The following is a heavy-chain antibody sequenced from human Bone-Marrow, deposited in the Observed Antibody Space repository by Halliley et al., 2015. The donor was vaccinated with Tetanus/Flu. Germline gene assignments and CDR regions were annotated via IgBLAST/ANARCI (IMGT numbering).Heavy chain of an antibody. V-gene: IGHV3-30*18. CDR2: SHDGSDK. J-gene: IGHJ4*02. D-gene: IGHD1-26*01. CDR3: AKDTTAEMSTIYRGGLDY. Sequence: SHDGSDKYYADSVKGRFTISRDNSKNTLFLQMSSLRAEDTALYYCAKDTTAEMSTIYRGGLDYWGQGSLVTVSS.